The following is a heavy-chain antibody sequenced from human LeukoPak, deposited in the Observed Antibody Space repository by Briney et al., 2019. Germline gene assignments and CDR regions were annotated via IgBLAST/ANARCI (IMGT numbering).Heavy chain of an antibody. CDR3: ARGDGDNDAFDI. D-gene: IGHD4-23*01. CDR1: GFTVSSNY. Sequence: GGSLRLSCAASGFTVSSNYMSWVRQAPGKGLEWVSVIYSGGSTYYADSVEGRFTISRHNSKNTLYLQMSSLRAEDTAVYYCARGDGDNDAFDIWGQGTMVTVSS. CDR2: IYSGGST. V-gene: IGHV3-53*04. J-gene: IGHJ3*02.